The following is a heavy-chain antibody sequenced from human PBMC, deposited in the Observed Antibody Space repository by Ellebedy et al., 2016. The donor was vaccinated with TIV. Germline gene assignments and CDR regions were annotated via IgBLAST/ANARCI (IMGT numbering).Heavy chain of an antibody. D-gene: IGHD4-17*01. CDR3: ASRPDGDYHFLDH. Sequence: PGGSLRLSCAASGFSVSTNYMSWVRQAPGKGLEWVSIIYSGGSAYYADSVKGRFAISRDNSRNTLYLQMNSLRAEDTAVYYCASRPDGDYHFLDHWGQGTLVTVSS. J-gene: IGHJ4*02. V-gene: IGHV3-66*01. CDR1: GFSVSTNY. CDR2: IYSGGSA.